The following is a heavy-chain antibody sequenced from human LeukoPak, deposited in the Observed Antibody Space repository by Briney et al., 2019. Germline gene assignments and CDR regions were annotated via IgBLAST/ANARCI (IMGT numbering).Heavy chain of an antibody. J-gene: IGHJ2*01. D-gene: IGHD3-22*01. CDR2: ISGSGGST. V-gene: IGHV3-23*01. CDR1: GFTFSSYA. CDR3: AKDLFRYYDSSGYYPFDL. Sequence: GGSLRLSCAASGFTFSSYAMSWVRQAPGKGLEWVSAISGSGGSTYYADSVKGRFTISRDNSKNTLYLQMSSLRAEDTAVYYCAKDLFRYYDSSGYYPFDLWGRGTLVTVSS.